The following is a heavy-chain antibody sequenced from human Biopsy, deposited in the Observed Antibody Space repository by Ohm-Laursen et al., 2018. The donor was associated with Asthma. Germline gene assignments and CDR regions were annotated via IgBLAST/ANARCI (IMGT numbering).Heavy chain of an antibody. J-gene: IGHJ6*02. V-gene: IGHV4-39*01. CDR1: GGYMRSGNYY. D-gene: IGHD6-13*01. CDR2: IYYSGTT. CDR3: VRGSSSWHHGPFHYYYGLDV. Sequence: SDTLSLTCGLSSGSGGYMRSGNYYWGWIRQPPGKGLEWIGSIYYSGTTYYNPSLESRVTVSADTSKNQFSLKLTSGTAADTAVYYCVRGSSSWHHGPFHYYYGLDVWGQGTTATVSS.